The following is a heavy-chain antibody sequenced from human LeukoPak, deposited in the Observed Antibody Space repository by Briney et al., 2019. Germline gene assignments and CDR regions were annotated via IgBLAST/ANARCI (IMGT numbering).Heavy chain of an antibody. J-gene: IGHJ4*02. V-gene: IGHV5-51*01. CDR3: ARFEVNYEDNRSSYYFDY. CDR2: IYPADSET. D-gene: IGHD3-3*01. CDR1: GYAFASYW. Sequence: GESLKISCRVSGYAFASYWIGWVRQVPGKGLEWMGIIYPADSETKSSPSFQGQVTFPVDKSINTAYLQWSSLKASDTAMYYCARFEVNYEDNRSSYYFDYWGQGTLVTVSS.